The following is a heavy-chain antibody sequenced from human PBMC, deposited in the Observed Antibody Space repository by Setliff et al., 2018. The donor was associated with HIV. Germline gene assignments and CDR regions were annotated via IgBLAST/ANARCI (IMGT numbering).Heavy chain of an antibody. D-gene: IGHD3-10*01. CDR1: GGSISSGGYY. CDR2: INYRGNT. CDR3: ASLDGSESPYIYYYYMDV. V-gene: IGHV4-39*01. J-gene: IGHJ6*03. Sequence: SETLSLTCTVSGGSISSGGYYWSWIRQHPGKGLEWIGSINYRGNTYYNPSLKSRAAISVDTSKNQISLKLSSVTAADTAVYYCASLDGSESPYIYYYYMDVWGKGTAVTVSS.